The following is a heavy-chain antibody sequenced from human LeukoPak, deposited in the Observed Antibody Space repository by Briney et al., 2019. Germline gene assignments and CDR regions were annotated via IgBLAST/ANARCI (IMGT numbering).Heavy chain of an antibody. Sequence: PSETLSLTCTVSGGSISSSSYYWGWIRQPPEKGLEWIASIYYSGTTYYNPSLKSRVTISVDTSKNQFSLKLSSVTAADTAVYYCARKPILYGSGPYWYYFDYWGQGTLVTVPS. V-gene: IGHV4-39*01. CDR2: IYYSGTT. CDR1: GGSISSSSYY. CDR3: ARKPILYGSGPYWYYFDY. D-gene: IGHD3-10*01. J-gene: IGHJ4*02.